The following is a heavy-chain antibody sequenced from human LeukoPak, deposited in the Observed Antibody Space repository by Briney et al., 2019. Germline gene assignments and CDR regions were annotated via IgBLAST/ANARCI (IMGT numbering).Heavy chain of an antibody. CDR1: GFTFSNYA. Sequence: PGGSLRLSCAASGFTFSNYAMSWVRQAPGKGLEWVSAIRGSGGSTYYADSVKGRFTISRDNSKNTLYLQMNSLRAEDTAVYYCARYRLVWLPAPVFNYWGQGTLVTVSS. V-gene: IGHV3-23*01. J-gene: IGHJ4*02. D-gene: IGHD6-19*01. CDR3: ARYRLVWLPAPVFNY. CDR2: IRGSGGST.